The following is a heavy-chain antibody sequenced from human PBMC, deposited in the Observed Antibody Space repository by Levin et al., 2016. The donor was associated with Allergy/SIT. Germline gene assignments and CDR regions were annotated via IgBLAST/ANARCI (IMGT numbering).Heavy chain of an antibody. V-gene: IGHV4-34*01. CDR2: ITHSGSI. D-gene: IGHD6-13*01. J-gene: IGHJ6*02. CDR3: AGQQHLPSYYYAMDV. CDR1: GGSLSGYC. Sequence: SETLSLTCAVFGGSLSGYCSSWIRQSPGKGLEWIGEITHSGSINYNPSLQSRVTISVDTSRNQFSLKLSSVTAADTAVYYCAGQQHLPSYYYAMDVWGQGTTVTVSS.